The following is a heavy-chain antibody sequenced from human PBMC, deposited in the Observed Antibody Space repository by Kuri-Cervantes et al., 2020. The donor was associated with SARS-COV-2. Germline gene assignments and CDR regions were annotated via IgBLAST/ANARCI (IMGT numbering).Heavy chain of an antibody. CDR3: ARRILTIFGVVIIFPGGWFDP. Sequence: GSLRLSCAVYGGSFSGYYWSWIRQPPGKGLEWIGEINHSGSTNYNPSLKSRVTISVDTSKNQFSLKLSSVTAADTAVYYCARRILTIFGVVIIFPGGWFDPWGQGTLVTVSS. V-gene: IGHV4-34*01. J-gene: IGHJ5*02. CDR2: INHSGST. CDR1: GGSFSGYY. D-gene: IGHD3-3*01.